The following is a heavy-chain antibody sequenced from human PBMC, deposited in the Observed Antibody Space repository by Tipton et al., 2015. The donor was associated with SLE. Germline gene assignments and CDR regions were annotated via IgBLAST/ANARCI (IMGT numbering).Heavy chain of an antibody. CDR3: ARGSGRYSSSWYYFYYYMDV. J-gene: IGHJ6*03. V-gene: IGHV4-59*12. CDR1: GGSISSYY. Sequence: TLSLTCTVSGGSISSYYWSWIRQPPGKGLEWIGYIYYSGSTNYNPSLKSRVTISVDTSKNQFSLKVNSVTAADTAVYYCARGSGRYSSSWYYFYYYMDVWGKGTTVTVSS. D-gene: IGHD6-13*01. CDR2: IYYSGST.